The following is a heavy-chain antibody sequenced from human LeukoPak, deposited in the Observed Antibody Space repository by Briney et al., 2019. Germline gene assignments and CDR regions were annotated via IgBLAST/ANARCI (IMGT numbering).Heavy chain of an antibody. CDR2: ISGYNGNT. Sequence: ASVKVSCKGSGYTFTSYGISWVRQAPGQRLEWMGWISGYNGNTNYAQKFQGRVTMTTDTSTSTVYTELRSLRSDDTAVYYCARDGHWGYYMDVWGKGTTVTVSS. CDR3: ARDGHWGYYMDV. V-gene: IGHV1-18*01. D-gene: IGHD7-27*01. CDR1: GYTFTSYG. J-gene: IGHJ6*03.